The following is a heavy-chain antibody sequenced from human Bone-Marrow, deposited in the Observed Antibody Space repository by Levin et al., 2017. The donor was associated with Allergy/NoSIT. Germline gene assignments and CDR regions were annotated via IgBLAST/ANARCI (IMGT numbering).Heavy chain of an antibody. D-gene: IGHD3-3*01. V-gene: IGHV3-30*04. Sequence: GESLKISCAASGFTFSSYAMHWVRQAPGKGLEWVAVISYDGSNKYYADSVKGRFTISRDNSKNTLYLQMNSLRAEDTAVYYCARVPVGWLWYYFDYWGQGTLVTVSS. CDR2: ISYDGSNK. CDR1: GFTFSSYA. CDR3: ARVPVGWLWYYFDY. J-gene: IGHJ4*02.